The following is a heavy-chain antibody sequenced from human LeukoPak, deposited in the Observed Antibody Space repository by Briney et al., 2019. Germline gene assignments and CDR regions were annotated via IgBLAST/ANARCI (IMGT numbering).Heavy chain of an antibody. V-gene: IGHV1-46*01. CDR1: GYSFTYYY. J-gene: IGHJ4*02. D-gene: IGHD1-1*01. Sequence: ASVKVSCKTSGYSFTYYYIHWVRQAPGQGLEWMGLINPSGGSTNYAQKLQGRVTMTTDTSTSTAYMELRSLRSDDTAVYYCARGHGLERPYGYWGQGTLVTVSS. CDR3: ARGHGLERPYGY. CDR2: INPSGGST.